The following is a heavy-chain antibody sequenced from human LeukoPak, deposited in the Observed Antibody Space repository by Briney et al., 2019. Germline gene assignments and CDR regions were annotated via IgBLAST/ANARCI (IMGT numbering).Heavy chain of an antibody. CDR2: IWYGGSNR. V-gene: IGHV3-30*02. J-gene: IGHJ4*02. CDR1: GFTFSSYS. Sequence: GGSLRLSCAASGFTFSSYSMNWVRQAPGKGLEWVAVIWYGGSNRYYADSVKGRFTISRDNSKNTLYLQMNSLRAEDTAVYYCAKDGGSYYFDYWGQGTLVTVSS. D-gene: IGHD1-26*01. CDR3: AKDGGSYYFDY.